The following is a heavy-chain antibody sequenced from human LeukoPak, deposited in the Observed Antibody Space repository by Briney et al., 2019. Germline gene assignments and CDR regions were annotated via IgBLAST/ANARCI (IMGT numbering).Heavy chain of an antibody. Sequence: SETLSLTCTVSGGSISSYYWSWIRQPPGKGLEWIGYIYYSGSTNYNPSLKSRVTISVDTSKNQFSLKLSSVTAADTAVYYCARDAGGYDFDYWGQGTLVTVS. D-gene: IGHD6-25*01. CDR3: ARDAGGYDFDY. V-gene: IGHV4-59*01. J-gene: IGHJ4*02. CDR2: IYYSGST. CDR1: GGSISSYY.